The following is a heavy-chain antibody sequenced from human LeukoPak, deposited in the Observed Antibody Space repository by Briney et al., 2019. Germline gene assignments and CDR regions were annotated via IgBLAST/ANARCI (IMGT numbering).Heavy chain of an antibody. CDR2: ISYDGSNK. V-gene: IGHV3-30-3*01. D-gene: IGHD4-17*01. CDR3: AKDISTTVTNPEYFQH. CDR1: GFTFSSYA. Sequence: QSGGSLRLSCAASGFTFSSYAMHWVRQAPGKGLEWVAVISYDGSNKYYADSVKGRFTISRDNSKNTLYLQMNSLRAEDTALYYCAKDISTTVTNPEYFQHWGQGTLVTVSS. J-gene: IGHJ1*01.